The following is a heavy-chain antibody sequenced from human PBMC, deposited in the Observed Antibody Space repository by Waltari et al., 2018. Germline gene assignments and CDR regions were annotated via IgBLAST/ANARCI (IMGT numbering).Heavy chain of an antibody. CDR2: ISYDGSNK. Sequence: QVQLVESGGGVVQPGRSLRLSCAASGFPFSSYAMHWVRQAPGKGLEWVAVISYDGSNKYYADSVKGRFTISRDNSKNTLYLQMNSLRAEDTAVYYCARYNSSGCDYWGQGTLVTVSS. V-gene: IGHV3-30*01. CDR3: ARYNSSGCDY. D-gene: IGHD6-19*01. CDR1: GFPFSSYA. J-gene: IGHJ4*02.